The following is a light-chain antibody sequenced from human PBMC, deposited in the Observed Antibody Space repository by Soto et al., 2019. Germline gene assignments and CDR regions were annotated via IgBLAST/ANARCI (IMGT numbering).Light chain of an antibody. Sequence: EIVLTQSPGTLSLSPGERATLSCMASQIGSSSYLVWYQQKPGQAHRLLIDAASSRATGIPDRFSGIGFGTDFTLTISRLEPEDFAVYYCHQHTSSPLMYTFGQGTKLDIK. V-gene: IGKV3-20*01. CDR2: AAS. CDR3: HQHTSSPLMYT. CDR1: QIGSSSY. J-gene: IGKJ2*01.